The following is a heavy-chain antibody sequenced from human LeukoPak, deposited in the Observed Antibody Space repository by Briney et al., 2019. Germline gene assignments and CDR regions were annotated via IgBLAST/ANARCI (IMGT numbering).Heavy chain of an antibody. CDR2: ISSSSSYI. J-gene: IGHJ5*02. CDR1: GFTFSSYS. Sequence: GGSLRLSCAASGFTFSSYSMNWVRQAPGKGLEWVSSISSSSSYIYYADSVKGRFTISRDNAKNSLYLQMNSLRAEDTAVYYCARGPYSSSWYNWFDPWGQGTLVTVSS. CDR3: ARGPYSSSWYNWFDP. V-gene: IGHV3-21*01. D-gene: IGHD6-13*01.